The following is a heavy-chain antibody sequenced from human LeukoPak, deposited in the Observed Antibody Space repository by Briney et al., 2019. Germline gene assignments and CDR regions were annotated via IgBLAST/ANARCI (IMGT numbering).Heavy chain of an antibody. V-gene: IGHV3-33*01. Sequence: PGRSLRLSCAASGFTFSSYGMHWVRQAPGKGLEWVAVIWYDGSNKYYADSVKGRFTISRDNSKNTLYLQMNSLRAEDTAVYYCARDRSYYSNHYGVDVWGQGTTVTVSS. D-gene: IGHD4-11*01. J-gene: IGHJ6*02. CDR2: IWYDGSNK. CDR3: ARDRSYYSNHYGVDV. CDR1: GFTFSSYG.